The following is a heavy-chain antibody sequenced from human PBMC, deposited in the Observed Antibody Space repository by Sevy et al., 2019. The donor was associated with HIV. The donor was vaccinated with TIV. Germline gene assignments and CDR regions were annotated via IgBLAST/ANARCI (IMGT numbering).Heavy chain of an antibody. V-gene: IGHV3-30-3*01. J-gene: IGHJ4*02. D-gene: IGHD6-13*01. CDR3: ARVRTDYSSSWHVWDY. CDR2: ISYDGSDK. Sequence: GGSLRLSCAASRFTFSNYAMHWVRQTPGKGLEWVAVISYDGSDKYYADSVKGRFTISRDNSNNTVYLQMNSLRLEDTDLYYCARVRTDYSSSWHVWDYWGQGTLVTVSS. CDR1: RFTFSNYA.